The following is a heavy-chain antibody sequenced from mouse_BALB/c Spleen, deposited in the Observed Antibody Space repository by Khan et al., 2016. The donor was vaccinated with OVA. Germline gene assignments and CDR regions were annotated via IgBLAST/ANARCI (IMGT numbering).Heavy chain of an antibody. V-gene: IGHV2-9*02. D-gene: IGHD1-1*01. J-gene: IGHJ1*01. Sequence: QVQLKESRPGLVAPSQSLSITCTVSGFSLTSYGVHWVRQPPGKGLEWLGVIWVGGSTNYNSALLSRLSISKDNSKSQVFLKMNSLQTDDTAMYYCARDTTVESYWYFDVWGAGTTVTVSS. CDR3: ARDTTVESYWYFDV. CDR2: IWVGGST. CDR1: GFSLTSYG.